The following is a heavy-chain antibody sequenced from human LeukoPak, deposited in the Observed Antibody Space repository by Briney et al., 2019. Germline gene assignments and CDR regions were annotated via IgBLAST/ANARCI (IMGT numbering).Heavy chain of an antibody. Sequence: GGSLRLSCAAAGFTFSTYAMHWVRQAPGKGLEWVAVVSYDGSTEYYADSAKGRFTISRDNSKNTLYLQMNSLRAEGTAVYYCAKAYSSRPGYFDYWGQGTLVTVSS. D-gene: IGHD6-13*01. CDR2: VSYDGSTE. CDR3: AKAYSSRPGYFDY. CDR1: GFTFSTYA. J-gene: IGHJ4*02. V-gene: IGHV3-30*04.